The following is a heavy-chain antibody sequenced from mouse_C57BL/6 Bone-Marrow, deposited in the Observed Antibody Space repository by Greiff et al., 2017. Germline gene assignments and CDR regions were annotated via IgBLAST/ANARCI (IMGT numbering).Heavy chain of an antibody. CDR1: GFTFSIYG. J-gene: IGHJ3*01. V-gene: IGHV5-6*01. Sequence: DVLLVESGGDLVKPGGSLKLSCAASGFTFSIYGMSWVRPTPDKRLEWVATISSGGSYTYYPDSVKGQFTISRENAKNTLYLQLSSLKSEDTAMYYCARQGPLLFAYWGQGTLVTVSA. CDR3: ARQGPLLFAY. CDR2: ISSGGSYT. D-gene: IGHD6-1*01.